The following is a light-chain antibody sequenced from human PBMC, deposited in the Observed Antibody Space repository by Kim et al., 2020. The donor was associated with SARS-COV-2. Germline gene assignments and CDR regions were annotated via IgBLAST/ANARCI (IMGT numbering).Light chain of an antibody. J-gene: IGKJ2*01. CDR2: GAS. CDR1: QSVSRSY. V-gene: IGKV3-20*01. CDR3: QQYGSSPYT. Sequence: IAFTQSPGTLSLSPGERATLPCRASQSVSRSYLAWYQQKPGQAPRLLIYGASSRATGIPDRFSGSGSGTDFTLTINRLEPEDCAVYYCQQYGSSPYTFGQGTK.